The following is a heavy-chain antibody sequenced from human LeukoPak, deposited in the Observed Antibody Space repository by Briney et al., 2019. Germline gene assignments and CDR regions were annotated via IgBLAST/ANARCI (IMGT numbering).Heavy chain of an antibody. CDR2: ISYDGRNE. CDR3: ARDRARYSSSWYFDY. V-gene: IGHV3-30*04. D-gene: IGHD6-13*01. CDR1: GFTFSTYG. Sequence: GGSLRLSCAASGFTFSTYGLHWVRQAPGKGLEWVAIISYDGRNEYYADSVKGRFTISRGNSKNTVYLQMDSLRAEDTALYYCARDRARYSSSWYFDYWGQGTLVAVSS. J-gene: IGHJ4*02.